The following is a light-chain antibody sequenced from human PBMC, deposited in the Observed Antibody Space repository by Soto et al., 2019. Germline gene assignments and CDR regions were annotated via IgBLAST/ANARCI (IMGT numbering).Light chain of an antibody. Sequence: IVMTQSPDTLSVSPGEGATLSCRASQRISTNLAWYQQRPGQAPRLLIYDASTRATGIPARFSGSGSGTEFTHTISSLQSEDSAVYSCQQSHHRPSFGPGTKVEIK. CDR3: QQSHHRPS. CDR1: QRISTN. V-gene: IGKV3D-15*01. J-gene: IGKJ3*01. CDR2: DAS.